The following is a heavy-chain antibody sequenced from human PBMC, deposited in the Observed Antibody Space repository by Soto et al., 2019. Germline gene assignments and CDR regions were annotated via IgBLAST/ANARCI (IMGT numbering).Heavy chain of an antibody. D-gene: IGHD2-2*01. J-gene: IGHJ6*02. CDR2: ISGSGGST. CDR1: GFTFSSYA. V-gene: IGHV3-23*01. CDR3: ANPYCSSTSCYHYYYAMDV. Sequence: PGGSLRLSCAASGFTFSSYAMSWVRQAPGKGLEWVSAISGSGGSTAYADSVKGRFTISRDNSKNTLYLQMNSLRAEDTAVYYCANPYCSSTSCYHYYYAMDVWGQGTTVTVSS.